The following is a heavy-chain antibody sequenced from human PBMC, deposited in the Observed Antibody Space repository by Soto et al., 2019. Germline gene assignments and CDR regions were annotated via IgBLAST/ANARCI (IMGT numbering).Heavy chain of an antibody. CDR2: IYHSGST. CDR3: ARVPGKMDTAMATNDYYYYGMDV. J-gene: IGHJ6*02. CDR1: GYSISSGYY. D-gene: IGHD5-18*01. V-gene: IGHV4-38-2*01. Sequence: SETLSLTCAVSGYSISSGYYWGWIRQPPGKGLEWIGSIYHSGSTYYNPSLKSRVTISVDTSKNQFSLKLSSVTAADTAVYYCARVPGKMDTAMATNDYYYYGMDVWGQRTTVTVSS.